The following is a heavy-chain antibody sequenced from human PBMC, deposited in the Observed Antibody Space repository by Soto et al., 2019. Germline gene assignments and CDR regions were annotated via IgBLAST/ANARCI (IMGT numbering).Heavy chain of an antibody. CDR2: ISSSGSTI. Sequence: GGSLRLSCAASGFTFSDYYMSWIRQAPGKGLEWVSYISSSGSTIYYADSVKGRSTISRDNAKNSLYLQMNSLRAEDTAVYYCARDLLVGATEFDYWGQGTLVTVSS. J-gene: IGHJ4*02. D-gene: IGHD1-26*01. V-gene: IGHV3-11*01. CDR3: ARDLLVGATEFDY. CDR1: GFTFSDYY.